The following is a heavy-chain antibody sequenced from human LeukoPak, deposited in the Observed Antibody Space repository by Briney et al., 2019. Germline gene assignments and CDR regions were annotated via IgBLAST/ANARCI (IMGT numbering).Heavy chain of an antibody. J-gene: IGHJ3*02. V-gene: IGHV4-39*07. CDR3: AREDRSYLRPWVAFDI. D-gene: IGHD1-26*01. CDR1: GGSISSSSYY. Sequence: PSETLSLTCTVSGGSISSSSYYWGWIRQPPGKGLEWIGSIYYSGSTYYNPSLKSRVTISVDTSKNQFSLKLSSVTAADTAVYYCAREDRSYLRPWVAFDIWGQGTMVTVSS. CDR2: IYYSGST.